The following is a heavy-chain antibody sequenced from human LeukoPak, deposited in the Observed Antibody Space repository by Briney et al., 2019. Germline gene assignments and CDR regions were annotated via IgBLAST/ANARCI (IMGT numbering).Heavy chain of an antibody. J-gene: IGHJ4*02. CDR1: GGSISSYY. V-gene: IGHV4-38-2*02. CDR2: IYHSGST. D-gene: IGHD5-18*01. Sequence: SETLSLTCTVSGGSISSYYWGWIRQPPGKGLEWIGSIYHSGSTYYNPSLQSRVTISIDTSKNQFSLKLSSLTAADTAAYYCAREAGVDTAMAQDYWGQGALVTVSS. CDR3: AREAGVDTAMAQDY.